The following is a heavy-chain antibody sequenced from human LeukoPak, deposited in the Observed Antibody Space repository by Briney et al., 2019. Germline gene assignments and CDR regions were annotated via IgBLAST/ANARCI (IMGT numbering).Heavy chain of an antibody. CDR2: INPNSGGT. CDR3: ARDRGADYYDSSGYYYHYYYYMDV. Sequence: ASVKVSCKASGYTFTSYGISWVRRAPGQGLEWMGWINPNSGGTNYAQKFQGRVTLTRDTSISTAYMELSRLRSDDTAVYYCARDRGADYYDSSGYYYHYYYYMDVWGKGTTVTVSS. V-gene: IGHV1-2*02. D-gene: IGHD3-22*01. J-gene: IGHJ6*03. CDR1: GYTFTSYG.